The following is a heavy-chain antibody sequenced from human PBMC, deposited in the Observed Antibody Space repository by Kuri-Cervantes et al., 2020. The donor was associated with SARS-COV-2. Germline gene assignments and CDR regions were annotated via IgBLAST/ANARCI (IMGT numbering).Heavy chain of an antibody. Sequence: SETLSLTCTVSGGSISSYYWSWIRQPPGKGLEWIAFIYYSGNTNYNPSLKSRVTVSVDTSNNQFSLRLNSVTAADMAVYYCAKVANWGDRDAFDIWGQGTRVTVSS. D-gene: IGHD7-27*01. CDR3: AKVANWGDRDAFDI. CDR1: GGSISSYY. CDR2: IYYSGNT. J-gene: IGHJ3*02. V-gene: IGHV4-59*01.